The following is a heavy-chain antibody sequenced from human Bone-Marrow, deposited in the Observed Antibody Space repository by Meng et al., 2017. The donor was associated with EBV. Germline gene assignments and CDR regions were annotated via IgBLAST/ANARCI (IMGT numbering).Heavy chain of an antibody. CDR1: GYTFTGYY. D-gene: IGHD3-22*01. CDR2: INPNSGGT. J-gene: IGHJ4*02. Sequence: VPRVQSGAEVTNPGASGKVSCKASGYTFTGYYMHWVRQAPGQGLEWMGRINPNSGGTNYAQKFQGRVTMTRDTSISTAYMELSRLRSDDTAVYYCAREDDSSGYYLPYYFDYWGQGTLVTVSS. CDR3: AREDDSSGYYLPYYFDY. V-gene: IGHV1-2*06.